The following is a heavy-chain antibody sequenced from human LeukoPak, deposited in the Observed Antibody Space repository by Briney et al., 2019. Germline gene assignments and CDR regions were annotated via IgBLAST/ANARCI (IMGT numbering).Heavy chain of an antibody. D-gene: IGHD3-16*01. Sequence: GGSLRLSCAASGLSFSSFAMSWVRQGPARGLEWVSSIRGNGETFNADSVKGRFTLYSDSSRNTVYFQLNNLRVEDTAIYYCARASWVSSTDAVRWGQGTLVTVSS. CDR2: IRGNGET. CDR3: ARASWVSSTDAVR. CDR1: GLSFSSFA. V-gene: IGHV3-23*01. J-gene: IGHJ4*02.